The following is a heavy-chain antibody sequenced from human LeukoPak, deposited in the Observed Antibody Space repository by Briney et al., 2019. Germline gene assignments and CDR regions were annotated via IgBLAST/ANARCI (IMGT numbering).Heavy chain of an antibody. CDR2: ISCSGGTT. CDR3: AKGGWGSDFWRVAGQGYFDY. CDR1: GFTFSSYA. V-gene: IGHV3-23*01. J-gene: IGHJ4*02. Sequence: PAGTLRLSCAASGFTFSSYAMSWVRQAPGKGLEWVASISCSGGTTYYASSVRGRFTISGETSNNTLSLQSTIPSAETAGVYYCAKGGWGSDFWRVAGQGYFDYWGEGTLVTVSS. D-gene: IGHD3-3*01.